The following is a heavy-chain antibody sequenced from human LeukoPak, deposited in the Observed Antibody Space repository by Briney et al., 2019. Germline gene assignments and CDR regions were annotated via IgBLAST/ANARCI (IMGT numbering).Heavy chain of an antibody. CDR2: ISAYNGNT. V-gene: IGHV1-18*01. J-gene: IGHJ4*02. Sequence: ASVKVSCKASGYTFASYGVTWVRQAPGQGLEWVGWISAYNGNTNYARKFQGRVTMTTDTSTSTAYMELRSLRSDDTAVYYCARQVDSTMALPDYWGQGTLVTVSS. CDR1: GYTFASYG. CDR3: ARQVDSTMALPDY. D-gene: IGHD3-10*01.